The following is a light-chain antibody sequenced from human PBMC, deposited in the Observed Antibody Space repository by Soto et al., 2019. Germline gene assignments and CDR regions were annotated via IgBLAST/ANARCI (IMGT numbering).Light chain of an antibody. CDR2: DDN. V-gene: IGLV1-51*01. CDR3: GSWGGSLRGEG. Sequence: QSVMTQPPSVSAAPGQKVTISCSGSSSNIGGNSVSWYQQLPGTAPKLLIYDDNKRPSGIPDRFSGSKSGTSATLGITGFQTGDEADYYCGSWGGSLRGEGVGTGTKLTVL. CDR1: SSNIGGNS. J-gene: IGLJ1*01.